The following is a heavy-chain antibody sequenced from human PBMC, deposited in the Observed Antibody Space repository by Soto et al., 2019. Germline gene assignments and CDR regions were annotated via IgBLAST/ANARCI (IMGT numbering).Heavy chain of an antibody. CDR3: AKPSYDFWSGYYHPFDY. D-gene: IGHD3-3*01. J-gene: IGHJ4*02. Sequence: ASVKVSCKASGYTFTSYAMHWVRQAPGQRLEWMGWINAGNGNTKYSQKFQGRVTIIRDTSASTAYMELNSLRVEDTAVYYCAKPSYDFWSGYYHPFDYWGQGTLVTVSS. CDR2: INAGNGNT. CDR1: GYTFTSYA. V-gene: IGHV1-3*01.